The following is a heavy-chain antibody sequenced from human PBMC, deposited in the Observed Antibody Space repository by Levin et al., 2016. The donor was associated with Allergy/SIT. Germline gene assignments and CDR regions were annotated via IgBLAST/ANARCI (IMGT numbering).Heavy chain of an antibody. CDR3: ARDRDYDFWSGYHDYYFDY. V-gene: IGHV3-33*01. D-gene: IGHD3-3*01. CDR2: IWYDGSNK. Sequence: PGKGLEWVAVIWYDGSNKYYADSVKGRFTISRDNSKNTLYLQMNSLRAEDTAVYYCARDRDYDFWSGYHDYYFDYWGQGTLVTVSS. J-gene: IGHJ4*02.